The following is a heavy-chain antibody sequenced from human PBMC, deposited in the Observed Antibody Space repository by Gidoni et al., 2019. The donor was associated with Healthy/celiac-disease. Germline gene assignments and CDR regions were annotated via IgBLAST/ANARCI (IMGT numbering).Heavy chain of an antibody. CDR3: ARNAPRLITADFDAFDI. CDR2: IYYSGST. D-gene: IGHD2-8*01. Sequence: QVQLQESGPGLVKPSETLSLTCTVSGGSISSYYWSWIRQPPGKGLEWIGYIYYSGSTNYNPSLKSRVTISVDTSKNQFSLKLSSVTAADTAVYYCARNAPRLITADFDAFDIWGQGTMVTVSS. J-gene: IGHJ3*02. V-gene: IGHV4-59*08. CDR1: GGSISSYY.